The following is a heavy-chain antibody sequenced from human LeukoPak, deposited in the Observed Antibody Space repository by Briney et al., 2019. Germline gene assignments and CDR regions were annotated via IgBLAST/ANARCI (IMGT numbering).Heavy chain of an antibody. CDR3: ARAPLRYFDRPYYFDY. Sequence: PGGSLRLSRAASGFTFSSYEMNWVRQAPGKGLEWVSYISSSGSTIYYADSVKGRFTISRDNAKNSLYLQMNSLRAEDTAVYYCARAPLRYFDRPYYFDYWGQGTLVAVSS. CDR1: GFTFSSYE. J-gene: IGHJ4*02. D-gene: IGHD3-9*01. CDR2: ISSSGSTI. V-gene: IGHV3-48*03.